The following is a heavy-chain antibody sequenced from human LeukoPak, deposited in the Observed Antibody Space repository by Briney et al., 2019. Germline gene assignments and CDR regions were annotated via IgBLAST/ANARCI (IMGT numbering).Heavy chain of an antibody. D-gene: IGHD3-10*01. CDR1: GGSFSGYY. Sequence: PSETLSLTCAVYGGSFSGYYWSWIRQRPGKGLEWIGEINHSGSTNYNPSLKSRVTISVDTSKNQFSLKLSSVTAADTAVYYCCMVRGVSGRYFDYWGQGTLVTVSS. J-gene: IGHJ4*02. V-gene: IGHV4-34*01. CDR3: CMVRGVSGRYFDY. CDR2: INHSGST.